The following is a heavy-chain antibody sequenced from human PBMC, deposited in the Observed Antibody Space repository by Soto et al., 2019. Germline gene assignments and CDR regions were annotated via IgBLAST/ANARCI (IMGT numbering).Heavy chain of an antibody. V-gene: IGHV3-48*04. CDR3: ASGHYDILTGYPYYFDY. D-gene: IGHD3-9*01. J-gene: IGHJ4*02. Sequence: PGGSLRLSCAASGCTFSTYSMNWVRQAPGKGLEWVSYISGSSSTIYYADSMKGRFTISRDNAKSSLYLQMNSLRAEDTAVYYCASGHYDILTGYPYYFDYWGPGTLVTVSS. CDR2: ISGSSSTI. CDR1: GCTFSTYS.